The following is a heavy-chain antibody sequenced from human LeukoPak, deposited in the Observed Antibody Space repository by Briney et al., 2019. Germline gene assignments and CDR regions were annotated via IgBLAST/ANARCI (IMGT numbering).Heavy chain of an antibody. J-gene: IGHJ4*02. D-gene: IGHD3-22*01. CDR3: AKRMYYYDSSGYLDY. CDR2: ITASGGST. Sequence: GGSLRLSCAASGFTFSSCAMTWVRQAPGKGLEWVSAITASGGSTYYADSVKGRFTISRDNSKNTLYLQMNSLRAEDTAVYYCAKRMYYYDSSGYLDYWGQGTLVTVSS. V-gene: IGHV3-23*01. CDR1: GFTFSSCA.